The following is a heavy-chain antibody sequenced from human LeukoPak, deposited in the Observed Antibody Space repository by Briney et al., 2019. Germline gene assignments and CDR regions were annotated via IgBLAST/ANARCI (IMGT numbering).Heavy chain of an antibody. J-gene: IGHJ1*01. D-gene: IGHD6-19*01. CDR3: ARAYKDRSLAGKKEFFQH. CDR1: GFTFDNYA. CDR2: ISWNSGTI. Sequence: GGSLRLSCAASGFTFDNYATNWVRQVPGKGLEWISLISWNSGTIGYADSVKGRFTISRDNANNFLYLQMNSLRAEDTALYYCARAYKDRSLAGKKEFFQHWGQGTLVTVSS. V-gene: IGHV3-9*01.